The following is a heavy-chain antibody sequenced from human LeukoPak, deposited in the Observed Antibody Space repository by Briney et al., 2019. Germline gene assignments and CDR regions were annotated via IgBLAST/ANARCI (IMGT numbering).Heavy chain of an antibody. D-gene: IGHD2-2*01. CDR1: GYTFTCYY. Sequence: ASVKVSCKASGYTFTCYYMHWVRQAPGQGLEWMGWINPNSGGTNYAQKFQGRVTMTRDTSISTAYMELSRLRSDDTAVYYCARDAYPVVPADDNWFDPWGQGTLVTVSS. V-gene: IGHV1-2*02. CDR3: ARDAYPVVPADDNWFDP. J-gene: IGHJ5*02. CDR2: INPNSGGT.